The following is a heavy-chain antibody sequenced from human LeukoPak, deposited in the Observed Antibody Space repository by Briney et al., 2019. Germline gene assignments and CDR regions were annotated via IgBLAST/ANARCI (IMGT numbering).Heavy chain of an antibody. CDR1: GYTLTELS. V-gene: IGHV1-24*01. D-gene: IGHD1-26*01. CDR2: FDPEDGET. J-gene: IGHJ6*02. Sequence: ASVKVSCKVSGYTLTELSMHCVRQAPGKGLEWMGGFDPEDGETIYAQKFQGRVTMTEDTSTDTAYMELSSLRSEDTAVYYCATDGATFSYYGMDVWGQGTTVTVSS. CDR3: ATDGATFSYYGMDV.